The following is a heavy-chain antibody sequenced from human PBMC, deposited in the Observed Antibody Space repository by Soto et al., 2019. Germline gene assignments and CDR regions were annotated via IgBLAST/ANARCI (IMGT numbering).Heavy chain of an antibody. Sequence: QVQLVESGGGVVQPGRSLRLSCAASGFTFSSYVMHWVRQAPGKGLEWVAVISYDGSNKYYADSVKGRFTISRDNSKNTLYLQMNSLRAEDTAVYYCARDLRRFLEWLSPYGMDVWGQGTTVTVS. CDR3: ARDLRRFLEWLSPYGMDV. CDR1: GFTFSSYV. D-gene: IGHD3-3*01. CDR2: ISYDGSNK. V-gene: IGHV3-30-3*01. J-gene: IGHJ6*02.